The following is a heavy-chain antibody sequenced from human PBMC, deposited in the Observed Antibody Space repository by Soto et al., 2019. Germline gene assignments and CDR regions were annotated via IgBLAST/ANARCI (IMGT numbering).Heavy chain of an antibody. V-gene: IGHV3-30*18. CDR3: AKDHPVGRFDY. CDR1: GFTFSSYG. J-gene: IGHJ4*02. Sequence: PGGSLRLSCAASGFTFSSYGMHWVRQAPGKGLEWVAVISYDGSNKYYADSVKGRFTISRDNSKNTLYLQMNSLRAEDTAVYYCAKDHPVGRFDYWGQGTLVTVSS. CDR2: ISYDGSNK.